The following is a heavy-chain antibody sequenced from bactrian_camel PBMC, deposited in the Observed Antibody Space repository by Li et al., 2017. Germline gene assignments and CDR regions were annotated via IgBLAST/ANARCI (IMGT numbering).Heavy chain of an antibody. CDR1: GFSFSCNYC. V-gene: IGHV3S1*01. J-gene: IGHJ4*01. D-gene: IGHD3*01. CDR3: AADPVCYGLGPSDYSY. Sequence: HVQLVESGGGLVQPGGSLRLSCACSGFSFSCNYCVVWFRQAAGKEREGIARMYTAGGSGQYADSVQGRFTVSEDAAKNIVYLEMNRLKAEDTAMYYCAADPVCYGLGPSDYSYWGQGTQVTVS. CDR2: MYTAGGSG.